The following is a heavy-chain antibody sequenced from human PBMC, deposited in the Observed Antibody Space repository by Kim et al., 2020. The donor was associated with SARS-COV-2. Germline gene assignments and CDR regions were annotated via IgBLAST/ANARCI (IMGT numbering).Heavy chain of an antibody. CDR3: AGLGYDSSGYYLDY. D-gene: IGHD3-22*01. V-gene: IGHV4-59*01. J-gene: IGHJ4*02. Sequence: NPSRKSRVTISVDTSKNQFSLKLSSVTAADTAVYYCAGLGYDSSGYYLDYWGQGTLVTVSS.